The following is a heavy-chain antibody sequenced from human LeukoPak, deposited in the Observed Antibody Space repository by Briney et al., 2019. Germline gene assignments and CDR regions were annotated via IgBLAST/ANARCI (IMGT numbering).Heavy chain of an antibody. CDR2: IYYSGST. Sequence: SETLSLTCTVSGGSISSSSYYWGWLRQPPGKGLEWIGYIYYSGSTNYNPSLKSRLTISVDTSRNQFSLKLSSVTPEDTAVYYCAGGFQSSGYGFDIWGQGTMVTVSS. J-gene: IGHJ3*02. CDR3: AGGFQSSGYGFDI. V-gene: IGHV4-61*05. D-gene: IGHD6-19*01. CDR1: GGSISSSSYY.